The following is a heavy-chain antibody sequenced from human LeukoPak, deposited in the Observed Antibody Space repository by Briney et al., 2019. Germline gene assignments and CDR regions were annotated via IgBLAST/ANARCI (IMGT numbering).Heavy chain of an antibody. D-gene: IGHD6-19*01. CDR1: GGSFSGYY. V-gene: IGHV4-34*01. CDR2: TNHSGST. J-gene: IGHJ4*02. CDR3: ARLIRGQWQRFDY. Sequence: SSETLSLTCAVYGGSFSGYYWSWIRQPPGKGLEWIGETNHSGSTNYNPSLKSRVTISVDTSKNQFSLKLSSVTAADTAVYYCARLIRGQWQRFDYWGQGTLVTVSS.